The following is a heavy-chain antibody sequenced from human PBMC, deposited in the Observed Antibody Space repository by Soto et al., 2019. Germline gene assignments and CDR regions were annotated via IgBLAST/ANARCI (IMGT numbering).Heavy chain of an antibody. CDR1: GGTFSSYA. V-gene: IGHV1-69*01. J-gene: IGHJ6*02. D-gene: IGHD4-17*01. CDR2: IIPIFGTA. Sequence: QVQLVQSGAEVKKPGSSVKVSCKASGGTFSSYAISWVRQAPGQGLEWMGGIIPIFGTANYAQKFQGRVAITAEESTSRAYMELSSLRSEDTAVYYCAVTVTTHYGMDVWGQGITVTVSS. CDR3: AVTVTTHYGMDV.